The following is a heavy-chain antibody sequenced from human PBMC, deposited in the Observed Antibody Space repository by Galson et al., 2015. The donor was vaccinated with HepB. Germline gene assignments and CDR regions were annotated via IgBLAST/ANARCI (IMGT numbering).Heavy chain of an antibody. CDR1: GFTFSSYA. CDR3: AKDRYYYDSSGYYPLDY. J-gene: IGHJ4*02. Sequence: SLRLSCAASGFTFSSYAMSWVRQAPGKGLEWVSAISGSGGSTYYADSVKGRFTISRDNSKNTLYLQMNSLRAEDTAVYYCAKDRYYYDSSGYYPLDYWGQGTLVTVSS. CDR2: ISGSGGST. D-gene: IGHD3-22*01. V-gene: IGHV3-23*01.